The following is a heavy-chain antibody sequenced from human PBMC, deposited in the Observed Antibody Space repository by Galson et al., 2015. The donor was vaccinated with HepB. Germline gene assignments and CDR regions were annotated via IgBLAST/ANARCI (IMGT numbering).Heavy chain of an antibody. D-gene: IGHD3-22*01. V-gene: IGHV3-33*01. Sequence: SLRLSCAASRFTFSSYAMHWVRQAPGKGLEWVAVIWYDGSNKYYADSVKGRFTISRDNSKNTLYLQVNSLRAEDTAVYYCARGAFYYDSSGKEGAFDIWGQGTMVTVSS. CDR1: RFTFSSYA. CDR3: ARGAFYYDSSGKEGAFDI. J-gene: IGHJ3*02. CDR2: IWYDGSNK.